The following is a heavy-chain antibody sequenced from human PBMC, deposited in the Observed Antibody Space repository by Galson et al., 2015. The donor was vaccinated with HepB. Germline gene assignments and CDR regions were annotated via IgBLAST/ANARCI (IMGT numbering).Heavy chain of an antibody. V-gene: IGHV6-1*01. J-gene: IGHJ6*02. CDR2: TYYRSKWYS. Sequence: CAISEDSVSNNNAAWNWIRESPSRGLEWLGRTYYRSKWYSDYAESLRSRIIINADTSENQISLHLQSVTPEDTAVYYCARVGGTIYYYAMDVWGQGTTVTVSS. CDR1: EDSVSNNNAA. CDR3: ARVGGTIYYYAMDV. D-gene: IGHD2-15*01.